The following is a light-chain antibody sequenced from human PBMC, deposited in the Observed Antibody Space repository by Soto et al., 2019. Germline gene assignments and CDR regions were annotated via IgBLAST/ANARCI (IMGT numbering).Light chain of an antibody. CDR2: TAS. CDR1: QDIITW. V-gene: IGKV1-12*01. Sequence: DIQMTQSPSSVTASVGYRVTITCRASQDIITWLAWYQQKPGKAPNLLIYTASNLQSGVPSRFSGSGSGTHFTLTISSLQPEDFGTYYCQQTDSLPITFGQGRRLEIK. J-gene: IGKJ5*01. CDR3: QQTDSLPIT.